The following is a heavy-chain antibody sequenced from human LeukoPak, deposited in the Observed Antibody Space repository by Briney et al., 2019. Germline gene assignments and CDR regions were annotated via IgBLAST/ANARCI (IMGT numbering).Heavy chain of an antibody. V-gene: IGHV4-59*08. D-gene: IGHD3-10*01. CDR1: GGSISSYY. CDR3: ARGLWFGDENPPYFDY. Sequence: SETLSLTCTVSGGSISSYYWSWIRQPPGKGLEWIGYIYYSGSTNYNPSLKSRVTISVDTSKDQFSLKLSSVTAADTAVYYCARGLWFGDENPPYFDYWGQGILVTVSS. J-gene: IGHJ4*02. CDR2: IYYSGST.